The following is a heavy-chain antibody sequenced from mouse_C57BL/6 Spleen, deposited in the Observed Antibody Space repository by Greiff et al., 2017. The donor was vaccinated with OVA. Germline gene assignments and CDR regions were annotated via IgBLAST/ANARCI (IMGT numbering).Heavy chain of an antibody. D-gene: IGHD2-3*01. V-gene: IGHV14-1*01. Sequence: VQLQQSGAELVRPGASVKLSCTASGFNFTDYYMHWVKQRPGQGLEWIGWIDPENGDTEYASKFKGKATLTADTSSNTAYLQLSSLTSEDTAVYYGTTEGYYAWIAYWGQGTLVTVSA. CDR2: IDPENGDT. CDR3: TTEGYYAWIAY. J-gene: IGHJ3*01. CDR1: GFNFTDYY.